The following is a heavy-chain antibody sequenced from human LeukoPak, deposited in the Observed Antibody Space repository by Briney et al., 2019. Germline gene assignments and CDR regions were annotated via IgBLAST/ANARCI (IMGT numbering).Heavy chain of an antibody. D-gene: IGHD5-12*01. CDR3: ARGLVGIVATGDAFDI. CDR2: MNPNSGNT. V-gene: IGHV1-8*01. J-gene: IGHJ3*02. CDR1: GYTFTSYD. Sequence: GASVKVSCKASGYTFTSYDINWVRQATGQGLEWMGWMNPNSGNTGYAQKLQGRVTMTRNTSISTAYMELSSLRSEDTAVYYCARGLVGIVATGDAFDIWGQGTMVTVSS.